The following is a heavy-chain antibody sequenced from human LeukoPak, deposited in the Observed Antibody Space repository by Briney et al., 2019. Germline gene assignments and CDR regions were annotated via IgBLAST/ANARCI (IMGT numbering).Heavy chain of an antibody. CDR1: GFTFSSNA. V-gene: IGHV3-23*01. Sequence: GGSLRLSCAASGFTFSSNAMSWVRQAPGKGLEWVSGISGNGDSTYYADSAKGRFTISRDNSKHTLYLQMNSLRAEDTAVYYCARDPAFDYWGQGTLVTVSS. CDR2: ISGNGDST. CDR3: ARDPAFDY. J-gene: IGHJ4*02.